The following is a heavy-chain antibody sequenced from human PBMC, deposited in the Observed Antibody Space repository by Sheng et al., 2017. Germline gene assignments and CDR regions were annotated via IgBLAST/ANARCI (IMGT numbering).Heavy chain of an antibody. J-gene: IGHJ4*02. CDR3: AKVWGDYGDRIVDY. CDR1: GFTFSSYG. V-gene: IGHV3-30*18. CDR2: ISYDGSNK. Sequence: QVQLVESGGGVVQPGRSLRLSCAASGFTFSSYGMHWVRQAPGKGLEWVAVISYDGSNKYYADSVKGRFTISRDNSKNTLYLQMNSLRAEDTAVYYCAKVWGDYGDRIVDYWGQGTLVTVSS. D-gene: IGHD4-17*01.